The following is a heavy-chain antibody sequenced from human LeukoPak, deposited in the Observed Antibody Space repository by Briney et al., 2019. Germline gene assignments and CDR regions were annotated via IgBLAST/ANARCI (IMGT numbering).Heavy chain of an antibody. CDR3: ARAVLGISDY. Sequence: GGSLRLSCAASGFTFSNSWMHWVRQAPGKGLVWVSRINPDGSITTYADSVKGRFTISRDNAKNTLYLQMNSLRAGDTAVYYCARAVLGISDYWGQGTLVTVSS. CDR2: INPDGSIT. V-gene: IGHV3-74*01. J-gene: IGHJ4*02. D-gene: IGHD7-27*01. CDR1: GFTFSNSW.